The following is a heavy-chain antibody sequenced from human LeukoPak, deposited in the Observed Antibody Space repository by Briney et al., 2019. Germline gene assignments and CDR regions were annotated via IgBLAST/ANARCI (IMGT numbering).Heavy chain of an antibody. Sequence: GGSLRLSCAASGFTFSSYGMHWVRQAPGKGLEWVAVIWYDGSNKYYADSAKGRFTISRDNAKNSLYLQMNSLRAEDTAVYYCARDRNDYVWGSYRLVGAFDIWGQGTMVTVSS. J-gene: IGHJ3*02. CDR1: GFTFSSYG. D-gene: IGHD3-16*02. CDR3: ARDRNDYVWGSYRLVGAFDI. V-gene: IGHV3-33*01. CDR2: IWYDGSNK.